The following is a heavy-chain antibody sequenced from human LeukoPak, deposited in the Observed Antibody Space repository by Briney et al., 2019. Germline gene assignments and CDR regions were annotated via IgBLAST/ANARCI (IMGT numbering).Heavy chain of an antibody. CDR2: LWYDGSNK. V-gene: IGHV3-33*06. Sequence: SGGSLRLSCAASGFTFSSYGMHWVRQAPGMGLEWVAVLWYDGSNKYYADSVKGRFTISRDNSKNTLYLQMNSLRAEDTAVYYCAKDLDRYCSGGSCGYFDYWGQGTLVTVSS. CDR3: AKDLDRYCSGGSCGYFDY. D-gene: IGHD2-15*01. J-gene: IGHJ4*02. CDR1: GFTFSSYG.